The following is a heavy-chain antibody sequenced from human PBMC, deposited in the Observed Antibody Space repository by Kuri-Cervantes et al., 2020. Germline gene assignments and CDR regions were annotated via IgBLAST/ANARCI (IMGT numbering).Heavy chain of an antibody. Sequence: GGSLRLSCAASGFTFSSSWMRWVCQAPEKGLEWVADIKCDGSEKYYVDSVRGRLTISRDNAKNSLYLQVNSLRAEDMAVYYCAKSVWELQPFPFDYWGQGTLVTVSS. D-gene: IGHD1-26*01. CDR2: IKCDGSEK. CDR1: GFTFSSSW. J-gene: IGHJ4*02. V-gene: IGHV3-52*01. CDR3: AKSVWELQPFPFDY.